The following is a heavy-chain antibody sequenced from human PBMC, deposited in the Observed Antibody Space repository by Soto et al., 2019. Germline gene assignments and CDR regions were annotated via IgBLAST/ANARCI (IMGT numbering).Heavy chain of an antibody. CDR1: GGSISSYY. D-gene: IGHD3-10*01. V-gene: IGHV4-59*01. J-gene: IGHJ4*02. CDR3: AREGLWFGELSPYY. Sequence: SETLSLTCTVSGGSISSYYWSWIRQPPGKGLEWIGYIYYSGSTNYNPSLKSRVTISVDTSKNQFSLKLSSVTAADTAVYYCAREGLWFGELSPYYWGQGTLVTV. CDR2: IYYSGST.